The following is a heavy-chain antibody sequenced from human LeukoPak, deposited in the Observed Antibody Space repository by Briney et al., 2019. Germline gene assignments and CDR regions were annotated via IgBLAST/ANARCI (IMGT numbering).Heavy chain of an antibody. CDR2: INHSGST. CDR1: GGPFSGYY. V-gene: IGHV4-34*01. CDR3: ARANRSAGTGFSDY. J-gene: IGHJ4*02. Sequence: SETLSLTCAVYGGPFSGYYWSWIRQPPGEGLEWIGEINHSGSTNYNPSLKSRVTFSVDTSKHQFSLKLSSLTAADTAVYYCARANRSAGTGFSDYWGQGTLVTVSS. D-gene: IGHD6-13*01.